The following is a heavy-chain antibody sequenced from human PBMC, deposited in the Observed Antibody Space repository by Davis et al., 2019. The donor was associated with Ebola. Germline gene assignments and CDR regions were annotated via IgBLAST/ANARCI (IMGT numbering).Heavy chain of an antibody. Sequence: ASVKVSCKASGYTFTSYGITWVRQAPGQGLEWMGWISAYNGNTNYAQKLQGRVTITADKSTSTAYMELSSLRSEDTAVYYCAAGTTINWFDPWGQGTLVIVSS. D-gene: IGHD1-7*01. J-gene: IGHJ5*02. V-gene: IGHV1-18*01. CDR3: AAGTTINWFDP. CDR2: ISAYNGNT. CDR1: GYTFTSYG.